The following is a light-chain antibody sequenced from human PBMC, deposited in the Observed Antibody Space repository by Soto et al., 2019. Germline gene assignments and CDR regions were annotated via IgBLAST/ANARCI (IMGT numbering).Light chain of an antibody. Sequence: EIVLTQSPGTMSLFPGERATLSCRASQSVSSTYLAWYQQKPGQAPRLLIYGASSRATGIPDRFSGSGSGTDFTLTISRLEPEDFAVYYCQQYGGSSLYTFGQGTKLEIK. CDR2: GAS. CDR1: QSVSSTY. J-gene: IGKJ2*01. CDR3: QQYGGSSLYT. V-gene: IGKV3-20*01.